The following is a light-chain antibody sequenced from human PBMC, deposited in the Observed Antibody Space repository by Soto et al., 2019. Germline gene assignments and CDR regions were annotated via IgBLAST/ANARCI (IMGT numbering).Light chain of an antibody. CDR2: EAS. J-gene: IGKJ4*01. Sequence: EIVLTQSPGTLSLSPGERATLSCRASQSISSSYLAWYQQKPGQAPRLLIYEASTRAAGFPDRFSGSGSGTDFTLTIGTLEPEDVAVYYCQQYGTSLLTFGGGTKVEI. CDR1: QSISSSY. V-gene: IGKV3-20*01. CDR3: QQYGTSLLT.